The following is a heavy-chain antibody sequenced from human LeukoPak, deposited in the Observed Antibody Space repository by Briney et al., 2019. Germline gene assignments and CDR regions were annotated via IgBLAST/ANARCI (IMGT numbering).Heavy chain of an antibody. V-gene: IGHV3-48*03. CDR3: AIRWFGELFVDH. CDR2: ISSSGSTI. D-gene: IGHD3-10*01. J-gene: IGHJ4*02. CDR1: GFTFSSYG. Sequence: GGSLRLSCAASGFTFSSYGMNWVHQAPGKGLEWVSYISSSGSTIYYADSVKGRFTISRDNAKNSLYLQMNSLRAEDTAVYYCAIRWFGELFVDHWGQETLVTVSS.